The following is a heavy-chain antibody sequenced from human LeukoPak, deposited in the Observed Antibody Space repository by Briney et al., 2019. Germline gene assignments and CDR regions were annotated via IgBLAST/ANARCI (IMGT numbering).Heavy chain of an antibody. CDR1: GGSISGYY. CDR3: ARRVAVAISY. J-gene: IGHJ4*02. CDR2: INHSGST. V-gene: IGHV4-34*01. D-gene: IGHD6-19*01. Sequence: SETLSLTCTVSGGSISGYYWSWIRQPPGKGLEWIGEINHSGSTNYNPSLKSRVTISVDTSKNQFSLKLSSVTAADTAVYYCARRVAVAISYWGQGTLVTVSS.